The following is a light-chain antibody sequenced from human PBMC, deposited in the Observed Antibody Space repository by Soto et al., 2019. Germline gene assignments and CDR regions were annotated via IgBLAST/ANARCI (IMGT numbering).Light chain of an antibody. V-gene: IGKV3-11*01. J-gene: IGKJ1*01. CDR3: QVRDVWTS. CDR2: DAS. Sequence: IVLTQSPVTLALSPGESAVLSCRASQSVSTSLAWSQHKPGQAPRLFIYDASKSTPGIPARFTSSGSGTDFTLTIRSLEPEDIAVYYCQVRDVWTSFGQGTKVEIK. CDR1: QSVSTS.